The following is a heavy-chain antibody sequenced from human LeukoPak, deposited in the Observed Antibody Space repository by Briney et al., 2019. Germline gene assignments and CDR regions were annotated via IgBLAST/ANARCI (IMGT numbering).Heavy chain of an antibody. CDR2: INWNCGGT. V-gene: IGHV3-20*04. Sequence: GGSLRLSCAASGFTFDDYVMSWVRQAPGKGLEWVSGINWNCGGTGYADSVKGRFTISRDNAKNSLYLQMNSLRAEDTALYYCARGGYYYDSSGYYYSDYWGQGTLVTVSS. CDR3: ARGGYYYDSSGYYYSDY. CDR1: GFTFDDYV. D-gene: IGHD3-22*01. J-gene: IGHJ4*02.